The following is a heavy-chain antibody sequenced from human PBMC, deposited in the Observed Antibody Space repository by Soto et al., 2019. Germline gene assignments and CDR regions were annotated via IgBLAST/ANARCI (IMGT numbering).Heavy chain of an antibody. CDR2: ISGSGGST. Sequence: EVQLLESGGGLVQPGGSLRLSCAASGLTFGNYAMSWVRQAPGKGLEWVSAISGSGGSTYYADSVKGRFTISRDNSKDTLYLQMNSLTAEDTPVYYCANSVGYSGYDSLVTFDYWGQGTLVTVSS. CDR1: GLTFGNYA. CDR3: ANSVGYSGYDSLVTFDY. D-gene: IGHD5-12*01. J-gene: IGHJ4*02. V-gene: IGHV3-23*01.